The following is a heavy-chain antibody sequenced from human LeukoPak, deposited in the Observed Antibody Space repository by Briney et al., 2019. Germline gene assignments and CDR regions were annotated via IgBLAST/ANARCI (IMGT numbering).Heavy chain of an antibody. CDR1: GYTFTGYY. D-gene: IGHD3-3*01. J-gene: IGHJ5*02. V-gene: IGHV1-2*06. CDR3: AREGDNYDFWSGSSMNWFDP. CDR2: INPNSGGT. Sequence: ASVKVSCKASGYTFTGYYMHWVRQAPGQGLEWMGRINPNSGGTNYAQKFRGRVTMTRDTSISTDYMELSRLRSDDTAVYYCAREGDNYDFWSGSSMNWFDPWGQGTLVTVSS.